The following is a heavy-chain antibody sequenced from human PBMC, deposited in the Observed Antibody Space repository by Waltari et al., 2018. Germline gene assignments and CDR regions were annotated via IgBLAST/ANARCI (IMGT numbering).Heavy chain of an antibody. D-gene: IGHD3-3*01. V-gene: IGHV4-34*01. Sequence: QVQLQQWGAGLLKPSETLSLTCAVYGGSFSGYYWSWIRQPPGKGLEWIGEINHSGSTNYNPSLKSRVTISVDTSKNQFSLKLSSVTAADTAVYYCARGPPTYYDFWRDNYYYYYGMDVWGQGTTVTVSS. CDR2: INHSGST. CDR1: GGSFSGYY. CDR3: ARGPPTYYDFWRDNYYYYYGMDV. J-gene: IGHJ6*02.